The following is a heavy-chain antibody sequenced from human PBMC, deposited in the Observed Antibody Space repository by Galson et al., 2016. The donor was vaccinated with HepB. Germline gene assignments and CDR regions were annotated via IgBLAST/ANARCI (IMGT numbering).Heavy chain of an antibody. CDR1: GFAFSSYA. CDR3: AKDRDIIVSVAHAMDV. Sequence: SLRLSCAGSGFAFSSYAMNWVRQAPGKGLEWVSGTGGLGIGKDYADSVKGRFTISRDNSKNTVYLDMDSLRVEDTAVYYCAKDRDIIVSVAHAMDVWGEGTTVTVSS. CDR2: TGGLGIGK. V-gene: IGHV3-23*01. J-gene: IGHJ6*04. D-gene: IGHD2-15*01.